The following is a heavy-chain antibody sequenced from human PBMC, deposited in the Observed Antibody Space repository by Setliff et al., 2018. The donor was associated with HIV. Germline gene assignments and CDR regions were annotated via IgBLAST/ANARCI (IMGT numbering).Heavy chain of an antibody. D-gene: IGHD3-16*01. CDR3: ARFLFFGGNWLEP. J-gene: IGHJ5*02. CDR1: GASVSTDGYY. V-gene: IGHV2-5*08. Sequence: TLSLTCTVSGASVSTDGYYWSWIRQPAGKGLEWLGVIYWDDDKRYTPSLRSRLTITRDTSKDQVVLRMTNMDPVDTATYYCARFLFFGGNWLEPWGQGTLVTGSS. CDR2: IYWDDDK.